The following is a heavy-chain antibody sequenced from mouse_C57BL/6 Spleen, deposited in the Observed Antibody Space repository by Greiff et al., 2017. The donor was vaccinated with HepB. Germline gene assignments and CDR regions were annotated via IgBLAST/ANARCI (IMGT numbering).Heavy chain of an antibody. CDR1: GYTFTSYW. CDR3: ARSSNHYYAMDY. J-gene: IGHJ4*01. V-gene: IGHV1-64*01. Sequence: QVQLQQPGAELVKPGASVKLSCKASGYTFTSYWMHWVKQRPGQGLEWIGMIHPNSGSTNYNEKFKSKATLTVDKSSSTAYMQLSSLTSEDSAVYYCARSSNHYYAMDYWGQGTSVTVSS. D-gene: IGHD2-5*01. CDR2: IHPNSGST.